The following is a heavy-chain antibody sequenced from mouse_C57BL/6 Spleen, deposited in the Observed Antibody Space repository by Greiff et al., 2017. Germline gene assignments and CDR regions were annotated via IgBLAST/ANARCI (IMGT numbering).Heavy chain of an antibody. CDR1: GFTFSDYG. V-gene: IGHV5-17*01. CDR2: ISSGSSTL. Sequence: EVQRVESGGGLVKPGGSLKLSCAASGFTFSDYGMHWVRQAPETGLEWVAYISSGSSTLYYADTVKGRFTISRDNAKNTLFLQMTSLRSEDTAMYYCARGELAFDYWGQGTTLTVSS. J-gene: IGHJ2*01. D-gene: IGHD4-1*01. CDR3: ARGELAFDY.